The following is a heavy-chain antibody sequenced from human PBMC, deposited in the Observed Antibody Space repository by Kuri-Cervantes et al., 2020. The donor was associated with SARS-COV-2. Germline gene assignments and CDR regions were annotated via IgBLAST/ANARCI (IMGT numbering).Heavy chain of an antibody. J-gene: IGHJ4*02. Sequence: GESLKISCAASGFTFSSYGMHWVRQAPGKGLEWVGRIKSKTDGGTTDYAAPVKGRFTISRGDSKNTLYLQMNSLKTEDTAVYYCTTLLLGYWGQGTLVTVSS. CDR2: IKSKTDGGTT. CDR1: GFTFSSYG. CDR3: TTLLLGY. V-gene: IGHV3-15*01. D-gene: IGHD2/OR15-2a*01.